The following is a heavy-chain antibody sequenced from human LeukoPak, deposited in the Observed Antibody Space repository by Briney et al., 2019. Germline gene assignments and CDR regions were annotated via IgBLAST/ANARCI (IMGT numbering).Heavy chain of an antibody. J-gene: IGHJ4*02. CDR1: GFTFSSYA. CDR2: ISGSGGST. D-gene: IGHD2-2*01. Sequence: PGGSLRLSCAASGFTFSSYAMSWVRQAPGKGLEWVSAISGSGGSTYYADSVKGRFTISRDNSKNTLYLQMNSLRAEDTAVYSCAKGIVVVPAAIIGFFDYWGQGNLVTASS. V-gene: IGHV3-23*01. CDR3: AKGIVVVPAAIIGFFDY.